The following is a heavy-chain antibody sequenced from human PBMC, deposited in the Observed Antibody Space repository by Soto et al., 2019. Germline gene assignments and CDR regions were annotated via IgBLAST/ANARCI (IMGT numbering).Heavy chain of an antibody. D-gene: IGHD3-3*01. V-gene: IGHV1-18*01. CDR3: ARGGITIFGVVIIGAFDI. CDR2: ISAYNGNT. J-gene: IGHJ3*02. Sequence: GASVKVSCKASGYTFTSYGISWVRQAPGQGLGWMGWISAYNGNTNYAQKLQGRVTMTTDTSTSTAYMELRSLRSDDTAVYYFARGGITIFGVVIIGAFDIWGQGTMVTVSS. CDR1: GYTFTSYG.